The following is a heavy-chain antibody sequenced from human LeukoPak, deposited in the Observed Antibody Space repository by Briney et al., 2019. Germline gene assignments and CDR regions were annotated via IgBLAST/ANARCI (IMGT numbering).Heavy chain of an antibody. CDR2: ISSSGSTI. D-gene: IGHD2-15*01. CDR3: ARVFSGGSSYDAFDI. Sequence: GGSLRLSCAASGFTFSSYEMNWVRQAPGKGLEWVSYISSSGSTIYYAGSVKGRFTISRDNARNSLYLQMNSLRAEDTAVYYCARVFSGGSSYDAFDIWGQGTMVTVSS. J-gene: IGHJ3*02. V-gene: IGHV3-48*03. CDR1: GFTFSSYE.